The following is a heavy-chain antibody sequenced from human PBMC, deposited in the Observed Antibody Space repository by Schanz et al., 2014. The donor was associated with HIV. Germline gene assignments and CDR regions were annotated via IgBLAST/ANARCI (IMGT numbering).Heavy chain of an antibody. D-gene: IGHD1-26*01. Sequence: QLVQSGAEVKKPGASVRVSCKASGYSFTSSFIHWVRQAPGQGLEWMAVINTSGGGTSDALQGRVAVTRDTSTSTVYMDLRNLRFEDSAVYYCARGRYSGSYYNYWGQGTLVTVSS. CDR1: GYSFTSSF. CDR2: INTSGGGT. J-gene: IGHJ4*02. V-gene: IGHV1-46*01. CDR3: ARGRYSGSYYNY.